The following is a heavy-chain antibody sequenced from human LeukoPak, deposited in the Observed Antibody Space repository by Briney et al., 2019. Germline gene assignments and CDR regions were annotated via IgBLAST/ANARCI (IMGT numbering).Heavy chain of an antibody. V-gene: IGHV3-30*01. D-gene: IGHD1-26*01. J-gene: IGHJ4*02. CDR1: GFTFSSYA. CDR3: ARAPEWEHQGTLDY. CDR2: ISYDGSNK. Sequence: PGGSLRLSCAASGFTFSSYAMHWVRQAPGKGLEWVAVISYDGSNKYYADSVKGRFTISRDNSKNTLHLQMNSLRAEDTAVYYCARAPEWEHQGTLDYWGQGTLVTVSS.